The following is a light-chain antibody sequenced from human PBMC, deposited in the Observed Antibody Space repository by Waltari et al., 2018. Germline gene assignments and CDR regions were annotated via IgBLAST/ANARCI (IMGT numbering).Light chain of an antibody. CDR1: QSVSSNY. V-gene: IGKV3-20*01. CDR2: GAS. CDR3: QQYDSSPPMYT. J-gene: IGKJ2*01. Sequence: EIVLTQSPGTLSLSPGERATLSCRASQSVSSNYLAWYQQKPGQAPRLLIYGASSRATGIPDMFSGGGSGADFTLTISRLEPEDFAVYYCQQYDSSPPMYTFGQGTKLEI.